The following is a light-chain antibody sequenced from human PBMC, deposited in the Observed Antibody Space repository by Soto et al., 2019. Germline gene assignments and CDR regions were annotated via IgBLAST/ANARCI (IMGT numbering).Light chain of an antibody. CDR2: GAS. V-gene: IGKV3-20*01. Sequence: EIVLTQSPGTLSLSPGERATLSCRASQSVSNNYLAWYQQKPGQAPRLLIYGASNRATGIPERFSGSGSGTDFTLTISRLGPEDCAVYYCQQYGSSGTFGQGTKVEIK. J-gene: IGKJ1*01. CDR1: QSVSNNY. CDR3: QQYGSSGT.